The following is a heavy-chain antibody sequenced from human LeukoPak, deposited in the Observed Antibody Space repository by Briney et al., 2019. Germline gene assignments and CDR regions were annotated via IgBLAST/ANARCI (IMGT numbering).Heavy chain of an antibody. V-gene: IGHV4-39*01. D-gene: IGHD6-13*01. J-gene: IGHJ4*02. CDR3: ARRLAAELDY. CDR2: TYYSGPT. Sequence: SETLSLTCTVSGGSIGGSTYYWGWTRQPPGKGLQWIGSTYYSGPTYYNPSLKSRVTISVDTSKNQFSLKLRSVTAADTAIYYCARRLAAELDYWGQGTLVTVSS. CDR1: GGSIGGSTYY.